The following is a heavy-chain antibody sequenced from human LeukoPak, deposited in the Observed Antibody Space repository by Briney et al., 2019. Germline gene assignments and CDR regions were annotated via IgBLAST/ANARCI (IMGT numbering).Heavy chain of an antibody. V-gene: IGHV1-69*06. CDR3: ATRGYYYDSSGYYFDY. CDR1: GGTFSSYA. CDR2: IIPIFGTA. D-gene: IGHD3-22*01. Sequence: SVKVSCKASGGTFSSYAISWVRQAPGQGLEWMGGIIPIFGTANYAQKFQGRVTMTEDTSTDTAYMELSSLRSEDTAVYYCATRGYYYDSSGYYFDYWGQGTLVTVSS. J-gene: IGHJ4*02.